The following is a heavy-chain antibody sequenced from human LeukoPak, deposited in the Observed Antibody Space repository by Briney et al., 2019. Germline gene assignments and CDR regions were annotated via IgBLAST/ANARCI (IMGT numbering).Heavy chain of an antibody. CDR3: ARGGEYYFDY. Sequence: PGGSLRLSCAASGFTFSSYAMHWVRQAPGKGLEWVAVKSYDGSNKYYADSVKGRFTISRDNSKNTLYLQMNSLRAEDTAVYYCARGGEYYFDYWGQGTLVTVSS. CDR2: KSYDGSNK. CDR1: GFTFSSYA. J-gene: IGHJ4*02. D-gene: IGHD3-10*01. V-gene: IGHV3-30-3*01.